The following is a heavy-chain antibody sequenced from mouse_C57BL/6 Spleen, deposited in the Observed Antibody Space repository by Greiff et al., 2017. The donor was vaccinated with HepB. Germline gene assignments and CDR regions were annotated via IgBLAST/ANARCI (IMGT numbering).Heavy chain of an antibody. CDR1: GFTFSSYA. J-gene: IGHJ3*01. D-gene: IGHD2-4*01. CDR2: ISDGGSYT. CDR3: ARDLGDDYDVAY. V-gene: IGHV5-4*01. Sequence: EVQVVESGGGLVKPGGSLKLSCAASGFTFSSYAMSWVRQTPEKRLEWVATISDGGSYTYYPDNVKGRFTISRDNAKNNLYLQMSHLKSEDTAMYYCARDLGDDYDVAYWGQGTLVTVSA.